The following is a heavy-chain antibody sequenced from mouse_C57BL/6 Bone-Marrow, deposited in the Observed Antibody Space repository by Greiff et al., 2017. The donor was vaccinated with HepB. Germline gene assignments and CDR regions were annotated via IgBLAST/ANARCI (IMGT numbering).Heavy chain of an antibody. CDR1: GYAFSSYW. J-gene: IGHJ2*01. CDR3: ARHYGSSYNYFDY. Sequence: QVQLKESGAELVKPGASVKISCKASGYAFSSYWMNWVKQRPGKGLEWIGQIYPGDGDTNYNGKFKGKATLTADKSSSTAYMQLSSLTSEDSAVYFCARHYGSSYNYFDYWGQGTTLTVSS. D-gene: IGHD1-1*01. V-gene: IGHV1-80*01. CDR2: IYPGDGDT.